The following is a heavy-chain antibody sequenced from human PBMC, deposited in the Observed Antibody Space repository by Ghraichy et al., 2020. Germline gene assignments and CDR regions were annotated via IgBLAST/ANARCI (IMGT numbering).Heavy chain of an antibody. Sequence: GGSLRLSCAASGFTFSSYAMSWVRQAPGKGLEWVSAISGSGGSTYYADSVKGRFTISRDNSKNTLYLQMNSLRAEDTAVYYCAKVDEELRWPGTSDYWGQGTLVTVSS. CDR3: AKVDEELRWPGTSDY. CDR2: ISGSGGST. J-gene: IGHJ4*02. D-gene: IGHD4-23*01. V-gene: IGHV3-23*01. CDR1: GFTFSSYA.